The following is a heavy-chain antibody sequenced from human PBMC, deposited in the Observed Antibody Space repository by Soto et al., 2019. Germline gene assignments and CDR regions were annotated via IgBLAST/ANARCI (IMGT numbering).Heavy chain of an antibody. CDR3: AKSSYYDFWSGYYNYYYYGMDV. V-gene: IGHV3-30*18. D-gene: IGHD3-3*01. CDR2: ISYDGSNK. J-gene: IGHJ6*02. CDR1: GFTFSSYG. Sequence: GGSLRLSCAASGFTFSSYGMHWVRQAPGKWLEWVAVISYDGSNKYYADSVKGRFTISRDNSKNTLYLQMNSLRAEDTAVYYCAKSSYYDFWSGYYNYYYYGMDVWGQGTTVTVSS.